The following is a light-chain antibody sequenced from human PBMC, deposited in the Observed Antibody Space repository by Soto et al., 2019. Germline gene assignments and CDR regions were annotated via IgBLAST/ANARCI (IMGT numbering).Light chain of an antibody. CDR3: QQYNNWPLT. Sequence: EILLTQSPATLSVSSGERATLSCRASQSVRSNLAWYQQKPGQAPRLLIYGESTRATGVPDRFSGGGSGTEFNLTITSLQSEDFAVYWCQQYNNWPLTCGPGTRREIK. CDR1: QSVRSN. V-gene: IGKV3D-15*01. CDR2: GES. J-gene: IGKJ5*01.